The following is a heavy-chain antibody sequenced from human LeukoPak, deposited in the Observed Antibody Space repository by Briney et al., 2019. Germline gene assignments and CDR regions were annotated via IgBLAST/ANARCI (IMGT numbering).Heavy chain of an antibody. Sequence: KTSETLSLTCTVSGGSISSYYWSWIRQPPGKGLEWIGYIYYSGSTNYNPSLKSRVTISVDTSKNQFSPKLSSVTAADTAVYYCAREGTAGTAFDIWGQGTMVTVSS. V-gene: IGHV4-59*01. CDR1: GGSISSYY. CDR2: IYYSGST. CDR3: AREGTAGTAFDI. J-gene: IGHJ3*02. D-gene: IGHD6-13*01.